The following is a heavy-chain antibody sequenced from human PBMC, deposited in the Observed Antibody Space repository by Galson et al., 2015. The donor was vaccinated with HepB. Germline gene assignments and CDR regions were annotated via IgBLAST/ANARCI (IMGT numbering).Heavy chain of an antibody. V-gene: IGHV4-39*01. CDR1: GGSISNSSYY. CDR3: ARLGGDGIAAARYWFDP. CDR2: IYYSGST. J-gene: IGHJ5*02. Sequence: ETLSLTCTVSGGSISNSSYYWGWIRQPPGKGLEWIGSIYYSGSTYYNPSLKSRVTISVDTSKNQFSLKLSSVTAADTAVYYCARLGGDGIAAARYWFDPWGQGTLVTVSS. D-gene: IGHD6-13*01.